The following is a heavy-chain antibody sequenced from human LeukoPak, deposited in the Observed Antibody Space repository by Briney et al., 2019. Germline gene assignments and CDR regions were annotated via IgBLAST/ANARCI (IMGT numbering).Heavy chain of an antibody. CDR2: IYHSGCT. D-gene: IGHD3-3*01. J-gene: IGHJ4*02. CDR3: ARGGAYYDFWSGYYMPSYFDY. V-gene: IGHV4-30-2*01. Sequence: ASETLSLTCAVSGGSISSGGYSWSWIRQPPGKGLEWIGYIYHSGCTYYNPSLKSRVTISVDRSKNQFSLKLSSVTAADTAVYYCARGGAYYDFWSGYYMPSYFDYWGQGTLVTVSS. CDR1: GGSISSGGYS.